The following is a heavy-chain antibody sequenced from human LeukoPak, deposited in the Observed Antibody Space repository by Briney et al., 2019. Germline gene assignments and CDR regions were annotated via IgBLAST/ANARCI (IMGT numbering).Heavy chain of an antibody. CDR3: ARVLRVAAMPHYFDY. J-gene: IGHJ4*02. CDR2: VYYSGIT. V-gene: IGHV4-39*06. Sequence: PSETLSLTCTVPGGSTSSPRYYWGWIRQPPGKGLEWIGSVYYSGITYYNPSLNSRVTISVDTSKDQFTLKLNFVTAADTAVYYCARVLRVAAMPHYFDYWGQGTLVTVSS. CDR1: GGSTSSPRYY. D-gene: IGHD2-2*01.